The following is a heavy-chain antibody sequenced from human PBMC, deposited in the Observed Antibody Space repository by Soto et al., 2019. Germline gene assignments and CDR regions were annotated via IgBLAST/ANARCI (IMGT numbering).Heavy chain of an antibody. J-gene: IGHJ4*02. V-gene: IGHV3-74*01. Sequence: EVQLVESGGGLVQPGGSLRLSCAASGFTFSKYWMHWVRQAPGKGLVWVSRMNSDGSSTSYADSVKGRFTISRDNAKNTLDLQMNSLRAEDTAVYYCVREDSGTYYWIDYWGQGTLVTVSS. D-gene: IGHD1-26*01. CDR2: MNSDGSST. CDR1: GFTFSKYW. CDR3: VREDSGTYYWIDY.